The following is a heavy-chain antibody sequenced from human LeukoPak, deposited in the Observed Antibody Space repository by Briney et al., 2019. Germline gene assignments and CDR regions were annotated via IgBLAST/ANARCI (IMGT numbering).Heavy chain of an antibody. CDR1: GGTFSSYA. V-gene: IGHV1-69*05. J-gene: IGHJ4*02. CDR2: IIPIFGTA. Sequence: SVKVSCKASGGTFSSYAISWVRQAPGQGLEWMGGIIPIFGTANYAQKFQGRVTITTDESTSTAYMELSSLRSEDTAVYYCARDTMVRGVIISPPCDYWGQGTLVTVSS. CDR3: ARDTMVRGVIISPPCDY. D-gene: IGHD3-10*01.